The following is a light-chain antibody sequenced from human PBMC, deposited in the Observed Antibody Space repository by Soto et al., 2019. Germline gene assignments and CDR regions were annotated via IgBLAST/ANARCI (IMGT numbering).Light chain of an antibody. CDR2: EVN. CDR1: SSDVGGYNY. V-gene: IGLV2-8*01. Sequence: QSALTQPPSASGSPGQSVTISCTGTSSDVGGYNYVSWYQQYPGEVPKLMVYEVNKLPSGVPDRFSGSKSGNTASLTVSGLQAEDEADYYCTSYAGGNNVFGTGTKLTVL. J-gene: IGLJ1*01. CDR3: TSYAGGNNV.